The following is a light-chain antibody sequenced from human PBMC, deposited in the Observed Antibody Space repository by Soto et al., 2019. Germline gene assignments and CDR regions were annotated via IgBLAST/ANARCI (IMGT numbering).Light chain of an antibody. J-gene: IGKJ4*01. CDR3: QQRSNWSALT. V-gene: IGKV3-11*01. CDR1: QSVSSY. Sequence: TQSPATLSLSPGERATLSCRASQSVSSYLAWYQQKPGQAPKLLIYDASNRATGIPARFSGSGSGTDFTLTISSLEPEDFAVYYCQQRSNWSALTFGGGTKVDIK. CDR2: DAS.